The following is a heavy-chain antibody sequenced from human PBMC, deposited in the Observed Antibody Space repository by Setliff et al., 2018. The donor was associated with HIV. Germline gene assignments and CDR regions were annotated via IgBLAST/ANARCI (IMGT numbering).Heavy chain of an antibody. Sequence: ASVKVSCKASGYTFTGYYMHWVRQAPGQGLEWMGWINPNSGGTNYAQKFQGRVTMTRDTSISTAYMELSRLRSDDTAVYYCARDNSDYGDSAYFDYWGQGTLVTVSS. D-gene: IGHD4-17*01. J-gene: IGHJ4*02. CDR2: INPNSGGT. CDR1: GYTFTGYY. V-gene: IGHV1-2*02. CDR3: ARDNSDYGDSAYFDY.